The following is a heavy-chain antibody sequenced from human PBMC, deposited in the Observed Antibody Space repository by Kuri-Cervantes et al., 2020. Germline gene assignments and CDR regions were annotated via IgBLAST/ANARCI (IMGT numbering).Heavy chain of an antibody. V-gene: IGHV4-38-2*01. J-gene: IGHJ4*02. CDR1: GYSISSGYY. CDR2: IYHTGTA. CDR3: ASAYSGRYFDY. D-gene: IGHD5-12*01. Sequence: SQTLSLTCAVSGYSISSGYYWGWIRQPPGKGLEWIGNIYHTGTAYYNPSLKSRVTISVDTPKNQFSLKLSSVTAADTAFYYCASAYSGRYFDYWGQGVPVTVSS.